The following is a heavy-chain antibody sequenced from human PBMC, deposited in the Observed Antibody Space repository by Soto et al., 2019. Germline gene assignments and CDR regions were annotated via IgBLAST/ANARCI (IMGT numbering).Heavy chain of an antibody. CDR2: INHGGSA. Sequence: SETLSLTCAVYDESFTGYYWGWIRHPPLKGLEWIGEINHGGSAYYNPSLKSRVTMSVDTSRSQLSLKLTSVTAADTAIYYCARGIYYEGEKVLDIGAKGKMVPVSS. V-gene: IGHV4-34*01. J-gene: IGHJ3*02. CDR3: ARGIYYEGEKVLDI. CDR1: DESFTGYY. D-gene: IGHD3-3*01.